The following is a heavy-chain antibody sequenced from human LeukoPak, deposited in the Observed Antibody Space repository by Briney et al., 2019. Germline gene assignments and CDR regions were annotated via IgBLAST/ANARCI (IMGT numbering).Heavy chain of an antibody. J-gene: IGHJ4*02. CDR1: GFTFNNYA. Sequence: GGSLRLSCAASGFTFNNYAISWVRQAPGKGLEWVSAISGSGGKTYYADSVKGRFTISRDSSKNTLYLQMNSLRAEDTAVYYCAKGRQWELPLDYWGQGTLVTVSS. CDR3: AKGRQWELPLDY. V-gene: IGHV3-23*01. CDR2: ISGSGGKT. D-gene: IGHD1-26*01.